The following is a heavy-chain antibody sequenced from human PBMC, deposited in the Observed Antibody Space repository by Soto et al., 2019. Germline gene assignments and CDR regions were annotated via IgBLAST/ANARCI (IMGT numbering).Heavy chain of an antibody. V-gene: IGHV4-31*03. J-gene: IGHJ6*02. Sequence: SETLSLTCTVSGGSISSGGYYWSWIRQHPGKGLEWIGYIYYSGSTYYNPSLKSRVTISVDTSKNQFSLKLSSVTAADTAVYYCARDTEQRDYYGMDVWGQGTTVTVSS. CDR3: ARDTEQRDYYGMDV. CDR2: IYYSGST. CDR1: GGSISSGGYY.